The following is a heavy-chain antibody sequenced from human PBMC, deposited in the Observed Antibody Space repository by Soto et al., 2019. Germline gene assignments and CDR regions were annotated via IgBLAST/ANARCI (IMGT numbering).Heavy chain of an antibody. D-gene: IGHD3-10*01. CDR1: GFTFNNYA. Sequence: EVQLLESGGGLVQPGGSLRLSCAASGFTFNNYAMTWVRQAPGKGLEWVSAISGGGDTTSYADSVKGRFTVSRDGSKNTLHLQMMSLRVEDTALYYCAKGRGGSGSLTPRVDFWGQGTLVTVSS. V-gene: IGHV3-23*01. CDR3: AKGRGGSGSLTPRVDF. J-gene: IGHJ4*02. CDR2: ISGGGDTT.